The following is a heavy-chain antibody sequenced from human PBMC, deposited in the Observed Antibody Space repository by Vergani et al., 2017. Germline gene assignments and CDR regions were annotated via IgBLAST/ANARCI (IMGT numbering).Heavy chain of an antibody. V-gene: IGHV1-69*13. CDR2: IITFFGTT. CDR1: GGPFKNSA. D-gene: IGHD3-10*01. Sequence: QVQLVQSGAEVKKPGSSVKVSCKASGGPFKNSAFSWVRQVPGQGLEWMGRIITFFGTTDYAQKFQGRFTIIADEFTKTVDMQLSNLRSEDTAVYYCARDHKIGLYGSGSYYYYYYGMDVWGQGTTVTVSS. CDR3: ARDHKIGLYGSGSYYYYYYGMDV. J-gene: IGHJ6*02.